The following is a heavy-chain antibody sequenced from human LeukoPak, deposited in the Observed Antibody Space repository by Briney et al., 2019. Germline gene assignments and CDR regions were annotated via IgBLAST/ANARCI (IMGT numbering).Heavy chain of an antibody. V-gene: IGHV1-2*02. CDR2: INPNSGIT. CDR1: GYTFTGYY. J-gene: IGHJ4*02. D-gene: IGHD3-22*01. CDR3: ARDRLSYFDSSDYWDFDS. Sequence: ASVKVSCKASGYTFTGYYMHRVRQAPGQGLEWMGWINPNSGITNFAQKFQDRVSMTRDTSISTFHMELSRLTSDDTAVYYCARDRLSYFDSSDYWDFDSWGQGTLVTVSS.